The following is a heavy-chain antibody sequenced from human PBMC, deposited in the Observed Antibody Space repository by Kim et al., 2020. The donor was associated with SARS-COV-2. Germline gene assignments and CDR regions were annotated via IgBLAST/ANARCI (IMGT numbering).Heavy chain of an antibody. CDR2: IRDSGGST. CDR3: AKVTSGSSSWFEYFQH. V-gene: IGHV3-23*01. CDR1: GFTFNNYA. J-gene: IGHJ1*01. Sequence: GGSLRLSCAASGFTFNNYAMSWVRQAPGKGLEWVSGIRDSGGSTQYADSVKGRFSISRYNSKSTMYLQMDSLRAEETAVYSCAKVTSGSSSWFEYFQHWGQGTLVTVSS. D-gene: IGHD6-13*01.